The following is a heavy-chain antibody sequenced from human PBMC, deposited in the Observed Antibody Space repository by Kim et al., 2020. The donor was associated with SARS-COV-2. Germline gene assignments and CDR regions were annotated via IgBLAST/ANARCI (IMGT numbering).Heavy chain of an antibody. CDR3: ARQELGAAFPEFDI. CDR1: GGSISSYY. V-gene: IGHV4-59*01. D-gene: IGHD6-13*01. J-gene: IGHJ3*02. CDR2: IYYSGST. Sequence: SETLSLTCTVSGGSISSYYWSWIRQPPGKGLEWIGYIYYSGSTNYNPSLKSRVTISVDTSKNQFSLKLSSVTAADTAVYYCARQELGAAFPEFDIWGQGTMVTVSS.